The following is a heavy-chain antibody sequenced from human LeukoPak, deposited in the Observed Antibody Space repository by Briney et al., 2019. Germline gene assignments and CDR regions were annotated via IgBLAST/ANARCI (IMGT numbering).Heavy chain of an antibody. CDR3: ASLRGSYDTKLAQNFDY. D-gene: IGHD3-22*01. V-gene: IGHV4-39*01. Sequence: ETLSLTCTVSGGSISISSYYWGWIRQPPGKGLEWIGSIYYSGSTYYNPSLKSRVTISVDTSKNQFSLKLSSVTAADTAVYYCASLRGSYDTKLAQNFDYWGQGTLVTVSS. J-gene: IGHJ4*02. CDR2: IYYSGST. CDR1: GGSISISSYY.